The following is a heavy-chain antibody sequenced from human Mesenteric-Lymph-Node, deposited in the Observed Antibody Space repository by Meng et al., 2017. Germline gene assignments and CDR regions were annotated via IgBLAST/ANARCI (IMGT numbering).Heavy chain of an antibody. V-gene: IGHV3-7*01. CDR2: IKQDGSEK. CDR3: ARIMRNFRTYYGMDV. J-gene: IGHJ6*02. Sequence: GESLKISCAASGFTFSSYWMSWVRQAPGKGLEWVANIKQDGSEKYYVDSVKGRFTISRDNAKNSLYLQMNSLRAEDTAVYYCARIMRNFRTYYGMDVWGQGPTVTVSS. CDR1: GFTFSSYW. D-gene: IGHD2/OR15-2a*01.